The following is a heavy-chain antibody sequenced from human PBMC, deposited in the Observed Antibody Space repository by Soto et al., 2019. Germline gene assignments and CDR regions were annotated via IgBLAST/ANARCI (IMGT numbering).Heavy chain of an antibody. CDR3: AREGDYAMGWFDP. D-gene: IGHD4-17*01. V-gene: IGHV4-31*03. Sequence: QVQLQESGPGLVKPSQTLSLTCTVSGGSISSGGYYWSWIRQHPGKGLEWIGYIYYSGSTYYNPSIKSRVTISVDRSKTHFSLKLSSVTAAYTAVYYCAREGDYAMGWFDPWGQGTLVTVSS. CDR2: IYYSGST. J-gene: IGHJ5*02. CDR1: GGSISSGGYY.